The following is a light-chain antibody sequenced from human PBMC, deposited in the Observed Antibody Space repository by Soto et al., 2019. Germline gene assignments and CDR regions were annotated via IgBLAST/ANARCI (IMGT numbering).Light chain of an antibody. CDR2: DAS. J-gene: IGKJ1*01. CDR1: PSIPTL. CDR3: QQYNNWPSWT. V-gene: IGKV1-5*01. Sequence: IEVAPVPLTLAASVGRVVPINLRASPSIPTLSAWYQQKPGKAPKLLIYDASRLERGVPARFSGRGSGTEFTLTISSLQSEDSAAYYCQQYNNWPSWTFGQGTKVDIK.